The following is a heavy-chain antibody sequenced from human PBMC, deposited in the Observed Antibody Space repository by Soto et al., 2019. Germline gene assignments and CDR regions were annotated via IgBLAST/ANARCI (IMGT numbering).Heavy chain of an antibody. CDR1: GYTFSTYD. D-gene: IGHD3-10*01. J-gene: IGHJ6*02. CDR3: ARVNYYGSGSYQDFFYFYALDV. CDR2: MNPNSGDT. Sequence: ASVKISCKTSGYTFSTYDINWVRQAPGQGLEWMGWMNPNSGDTGYAQKFLGRLTMTRDSSIRTVYMELSSLSSEDTAVYYCARVNYYGSGSYQDFFYFYALDVWGQGTTVAVSS. V-gene: IGHV1-8*01.